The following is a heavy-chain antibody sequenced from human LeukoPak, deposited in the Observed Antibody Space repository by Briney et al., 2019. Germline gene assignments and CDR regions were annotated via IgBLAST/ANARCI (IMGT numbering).Heavy chain of an antibody. Sequence: GGSLRLSCAASGFTFSSYEMNWVRQAPGKGLEWVSYISSSGSTIYYADSVKGRFTISRDNAKNSPYLQMNSLRAEDTAVYYCARVLAVAVALDYWGQGTLVTVSS. V-gene: IGHV3-48*03. D-gene: IGHD6-19*01. J-gene: IGHJ4*02. CDR2: ISSSGSTI. CDR3: ARVLAVAVALDY. CDR1: GFTFSSYE.